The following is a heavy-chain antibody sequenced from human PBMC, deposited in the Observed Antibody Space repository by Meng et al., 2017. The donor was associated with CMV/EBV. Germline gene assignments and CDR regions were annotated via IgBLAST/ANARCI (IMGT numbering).Heavy chain of an antibody. V-gene: IGHV3-21*01. D-gene: IGHD3-3*01. Sequence: GESLKISCAASGFTFSSYSMNWVRQAPRKGLEWVSSISSSSSYIYYADSVKGRFTISRDNAKNSLYLQMNSLRAEDTAVHYCARDRTIFGVRNYYYYGMDVWGQGTTVTVSS. CDR1: GFTFSSYS. J-gene: IGHJ6*02. CDR3: ARDRTIFGVRNYYYYGMDV. CDR2: ISSSSSYI.